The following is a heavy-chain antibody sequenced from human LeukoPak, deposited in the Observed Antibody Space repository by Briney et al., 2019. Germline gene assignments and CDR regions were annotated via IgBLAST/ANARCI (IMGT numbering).Heavy chain of an antibody. D-gene: IGHD2-15*01. J-gene: IGHJ6*03. CDR1: GFTFSSYS. CDR2: ISSSSSYI. CDR3: AEESSEYYYMDV. V-gene: IGHV3-21*01. Sequence: GGSLRLSCAASGFTFSSYSMNWVRQAPGKGLEWVSSISSSSSYIYYADSVKGRFTISRDNAKNSLYLQMNSLRAEDTAVYYSAEESSEYYYMDVWGKGTTVTVSS.